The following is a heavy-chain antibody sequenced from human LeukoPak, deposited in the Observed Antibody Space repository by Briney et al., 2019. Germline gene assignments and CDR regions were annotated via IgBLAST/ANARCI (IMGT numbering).Heavy chain of an antibody. D-gene: IGHD3-10*01. J-gene: IGHJ4*02. CDR2: IYYSGST. CDR1: GGSISSYY. V-gene: IGHV4-59*01. CDR3: ARAQLLWFGGPYDY. Sequence: PSETLSLTCTVSGGSISSYYWSWIRQPPGKGLEWIGYIYYSGSTNYNPFLKSRVTISVDTSKNQFSLKLSSVTAADTAVYYCARAQLLWFGGPYDYWGQGTLVTVSS.